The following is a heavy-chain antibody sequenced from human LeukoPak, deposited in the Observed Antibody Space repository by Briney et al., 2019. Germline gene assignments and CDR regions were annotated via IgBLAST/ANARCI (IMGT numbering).Heavy chain of an antibody. D-gene: IGHD2-2*01. J-gene: IGHJ4*02. CDR1: GGSLSSGSDY. CDR2: IYASGST. CDR3: ASLVVVPAGHPLE. Sequence: SQTLSLTCTVSGGSLSSGSDYWSWIRQSAGKGLEWIGRIYASGSTNYNPSLKSRVTISVDTSKNQFSLKLSSVTAADTAVYYCASLVVVPAGHPLEWGQGTLVTVSS. V-gene: IGHV4-61*02.